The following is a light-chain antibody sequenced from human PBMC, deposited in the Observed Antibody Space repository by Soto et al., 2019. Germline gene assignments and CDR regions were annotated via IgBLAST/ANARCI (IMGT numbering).Light chain of an antibody. CDR1: NIGSKN. CDR3: QVWDSGSDHVV. Sequence: SYELTQPPSVSVAPGKTARIPCGGHNIGSKNVHWYPQRSGQAPVLVICCDIDRPSGITERFSGSNSGNTATLIISRVEAGDEADYYCQVWDSGSDHVVFGGGTKLTVL. CDR2: CDI. V-gene: IGLV3-21*04. J-gene: IGLJ3*02.